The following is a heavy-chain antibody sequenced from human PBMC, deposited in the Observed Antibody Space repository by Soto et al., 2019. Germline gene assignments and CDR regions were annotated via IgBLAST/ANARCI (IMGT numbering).Heavy chain of an antibody. CDR2: ISAYNGNT. V-gene: IGHV1-18*01. CDR1: GYAFTSYG. J-gene: IGHJ6*02. D-gene: IGHD3-3*01. CDR3: ALVFYDVSSYYYYGMDV. Sequence: ASVKVSCKASGYAFTSYGISWVRQAPGQGLEWMGWISAYNGNTNYAQKLQGRVTITADTSTSTAYMELSSLRSDDTAVYYCALVFYDVSSYYYYGMDVWGQGTTVTVSS.